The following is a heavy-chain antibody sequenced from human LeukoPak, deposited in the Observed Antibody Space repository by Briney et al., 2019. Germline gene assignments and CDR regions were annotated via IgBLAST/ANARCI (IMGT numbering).Heavy chain of an antibody. D-gene: IGHD4-23*01. V-gene: IGHV1-24*01. Sequence: GASVKVSCKVSGYTLTGLSMHWVRQAPGKGLEWMGGFDPEDGETIYAQKFQGRVTMTEDTSTDTAYMELSSLRSEDTAVYYCATGDYGGNQFDYWGQGTLVTVSS. CDR3: ATGDYGGNQFDY. CDR2: FDPEDGET. CDR1: GYTLTGLS. J-gene: IGHJ4*02.